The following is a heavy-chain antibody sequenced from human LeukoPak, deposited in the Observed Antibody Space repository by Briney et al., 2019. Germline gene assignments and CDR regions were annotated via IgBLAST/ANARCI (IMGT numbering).Heavy chain of an antibody. J-gene: IGHJ3*02. CDR1: GYTFTGYY. D-gene: IGHD3-16*01. CDR2: INPNSGGT. V-gene: IGHV1-2*02. CDR3: ARDPLYTEDDAFDI. Sequence: GASVKVSCKASGYTFTGYYMHWVRQAPGQGLEWMGWINPNSGGTNYAQKFQGRVTMTRDTSISTAYMELSSLRSEDTAVYYCARDPLYTEDDAFDIWGQGTMVTVSS.